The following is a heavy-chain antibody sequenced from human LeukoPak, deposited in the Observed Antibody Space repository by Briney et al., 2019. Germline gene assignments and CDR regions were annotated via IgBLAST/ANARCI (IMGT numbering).Heavy chain of an antibody. Sequence: SETLSLTCAVYGGSFSGYYCSWIRQPPGKGLEWIGEINHSGSTNYNPSLKSRVTISVDTSKNQFSLKLSSVTAADTAVYYCARSLAARPTSYYYYYGMDVWGQGTTVTVSS. CDR3: ARSLAARPTSYYYYYGMDV. CDR1: GGSFSGYY. D-gene: IGHD6-6*01. J-gene: IGHJ6*02. V-gene: IGHV4-34*01. CDR2: INHSGST.